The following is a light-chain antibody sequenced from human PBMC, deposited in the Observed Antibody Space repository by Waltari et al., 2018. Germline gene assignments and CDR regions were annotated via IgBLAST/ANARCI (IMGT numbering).Light chain of an antibody. Sequence: DIVMTQSPDSLAVSLGERATINCKSSQSVLYSSNNKNYLAWYQQKAGQPPKLLIYRASTRESGVPDRFSGSGSGTDFTLTISSLQAEDVAVYYCQQYSSAPAFGQGTKVEIK. CDR3: QQYSSAPA. J-gene: IGKJ1*01. CDR1: QSVLYSSNNKNY. CDR2: RAS. V-gene: IGKV4-1*01.